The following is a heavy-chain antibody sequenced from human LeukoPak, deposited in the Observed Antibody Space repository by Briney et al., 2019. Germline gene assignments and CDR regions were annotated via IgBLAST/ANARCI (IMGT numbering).Heavy chain of an antibody. CDR2: IYSGGST. CDR1: GFTVSSNY. D-gene: IGHD4/OR15-4a*01. J-gene: IGHJ4*02. V-gene: IGHV3-53*01. CDR3: ARRAGAYSHPYDY. Sequence: GGSLRLSCAASGFTVSSNYMNWVRQAPGKGLEWVSVIYSGGSTYYADSVKGRFTISRDNSKNTLYLQMNSLRAEDTAVYYCARRAGAYSHPYDYWGQGTLVTVSS.